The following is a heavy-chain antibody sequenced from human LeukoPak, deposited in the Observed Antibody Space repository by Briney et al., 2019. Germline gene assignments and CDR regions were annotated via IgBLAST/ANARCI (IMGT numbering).Heavy chain of an antibody. CDR1: GFTFSSYS. CDR2: ISSSSSYI. D-gene: IGHD3-16*01. J-gene: IGHJ6*02. CDR3: ARITLQGPYGMDV. V-gene: IGHV3-21*01. Sequence: GGSLRLSCAASGFTFSSYSMNWVRQAPGKGLEWVSSISSSSSYIYYADSVKGRFTISRDNAKNSLYLQMDSLRAEDTAVYYCARITLQGPYGMDVWGQGTTVTVSS.